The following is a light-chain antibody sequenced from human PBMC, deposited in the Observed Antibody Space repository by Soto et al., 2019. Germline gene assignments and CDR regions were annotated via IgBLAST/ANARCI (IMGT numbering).Light chain of an antibody. CDR2: DAS. J-gene: IGKJ1*01. CDR3: QQYNDWPLT. Sequence: EIVLTQSPATLSLSPGERATLSCRASQIVSSYLAWYQQKPGQAPRLLIYDASNRATGIPARFSGSGSGTDFTLTISSLQSEDFALYYCQQYNDWPLTFGQGTKVDIK. CDR1: QIVSSY. V-gene: IGKV3-11*01.